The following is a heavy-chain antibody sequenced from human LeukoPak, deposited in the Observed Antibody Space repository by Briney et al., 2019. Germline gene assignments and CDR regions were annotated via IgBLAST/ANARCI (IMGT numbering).Heavy chain of an antibody. CDR3: ARGPSIAARPYYFDY. Sequence: VASVKVSCKASGYTFTSYYMHWARQAPGQGLEWMGIINPSGGSTSYAQKFQGRVTMTRDTSTSTVYMELSSLRSEDTAVYYCARGPSIAARPYYFDYWGQGTLVTVSS. CDR2: INPSGGST. J-gene: IGHJ4*02. D-gene: IGHD6-6*01. CDR1: GYTFTSYY. V-gene: IGHV1-46*01.